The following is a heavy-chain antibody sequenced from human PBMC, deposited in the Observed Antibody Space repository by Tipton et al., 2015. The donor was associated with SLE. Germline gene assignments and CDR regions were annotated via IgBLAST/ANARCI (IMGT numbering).Heavy chain of an antibody. D-gene: IGHD5-12*01. CDR2: IGADNGNT. CDR3: ARDESGFKDFFDY. Sequence: QSGAEVKKPGASVKVSCKASGYTFTSYGVSWVRQAPGQGLEWMGWIGADNGNTNYALKFQGRVTMTRDKTTSTAYMELRSLRSDDTAIYYCARDESGFKDFFDYWGQGTPVTVSS. CDR1: GYTFTSYG. J-gene: IGHJ4*02. V-gene: IGHV1-18*01.